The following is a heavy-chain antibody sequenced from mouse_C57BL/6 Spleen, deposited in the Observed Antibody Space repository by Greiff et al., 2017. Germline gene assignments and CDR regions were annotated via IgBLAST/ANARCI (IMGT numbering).Heavy chain of an antibody. CDR2: ISDGGSYT. V-gene: IGHV5-4*03. Sequence: EVKLVESGGGLVKPGGSLKLSCAASGFTFRSYAMSWVRQTPEKRLEWVATISDGGSYTYYPDNVKGRFTISRDNAKNNLYLQMSHLKSEDTAMYYCARSYYSNYGYFDVWGTGTTVTVSS. CDR3: ARSYYSNYGYFDV. J-gene: IGHJ1*03. CDR1: GFTFRSYA. D-gene: IGHD2-5*01.